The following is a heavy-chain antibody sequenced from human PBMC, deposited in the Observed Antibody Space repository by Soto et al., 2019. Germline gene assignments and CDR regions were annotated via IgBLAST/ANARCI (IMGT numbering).Heavy chain of an antibody. D-gene: IGHD3-16*01. J-gene: IGHJ4*02. V-gene: IGHV1-69*18. CDR2: IIPVFGTT. CDR1: GDTFSGYP. Sequence: QVQLVQSGAELKKPGSSVKVSCKASGDTFSGYPINWVRQAPGEGLEWMGRIIPVFGTTNDAQRFEGRVTFTADESTNTAYIELRGLLAEDTAVYYCARDGGLGDLKYWGPGTLVTVSS. CDR3: ARDGGLGDLKY.